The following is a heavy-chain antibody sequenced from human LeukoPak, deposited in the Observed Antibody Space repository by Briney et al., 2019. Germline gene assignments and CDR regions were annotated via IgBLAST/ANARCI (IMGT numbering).Heavy chain of an antibody. Sequence: HPGGSLRLSCAASGFTFSSYWMRWVRQAPGKGLEWVANIKQDGSEKYYVDSVKGRFTISRDNTKNSLYLQMNSLRAEDTAVYYCASGGGTKDFDYWGQGTLVTVSS. J-gene: IGHJ4*02. D-gene: IGHD4-23*01. CDR2: IKQDGSEK. V-gene: IGHV3-7*01. CDR1: GFTFSSYW. CDR3: ASGGGTKDFDY.